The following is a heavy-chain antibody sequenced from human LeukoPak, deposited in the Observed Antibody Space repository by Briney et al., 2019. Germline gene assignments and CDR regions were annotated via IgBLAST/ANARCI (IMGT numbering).Heavy chain of an antibody. D-gene: IGHD6-19*01. V-gene: IGHV3-21*01. CDR1: GFTFSSYT. CDR2: ISKDSDYI. J-gene: IGHJ4*02. Sequence: GGSLRLSCAASGFTFSSYTMNWVRQATGEGLEWISVISKDSDYIYYGDSLRGRFTIPRDNAQHSLYLQIDSLGADDTVVYYCARDGSGWSRDYWGQGTLVTVSS. CDR3: ARDGSGWSRDY.